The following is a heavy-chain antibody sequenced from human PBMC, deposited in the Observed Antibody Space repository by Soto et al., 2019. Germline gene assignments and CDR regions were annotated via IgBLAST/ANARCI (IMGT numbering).Heavy chain of an antibody. J-gene: IGHJ6*02. CDR1: GGSFSGYY. CDR2: INHSGST. D-gene: IGHD6-6*01. V-gene: IGHV4-34*01. CDR3: ARRLLYSSSGLDV. Sequence: KTSATLSLTCAVYGGSFSGYYWSWIRQPPGKGLEWIGEINHSGSTNYNPSLKSRVTISVDTSKNQFSLKLSSVTAADTAVYYCARRLLYSSSGLDVWGQGTTVTVSS.